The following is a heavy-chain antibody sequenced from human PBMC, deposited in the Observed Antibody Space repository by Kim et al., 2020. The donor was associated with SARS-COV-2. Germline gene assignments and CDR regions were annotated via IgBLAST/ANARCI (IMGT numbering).Heavy chain of an antibody. V-gene: IGHV4-59*01. CDR3: ARVPYRGGYYNWFDP. J-gene: IGHJ5*02. Sequence: PSLKSRVTISVDTSKNQFSLKLSSVTAADTAVYYCARVPYRGGYYNWFDPWGQGTLVTVSS. D-gene: IGHD3-22*01.